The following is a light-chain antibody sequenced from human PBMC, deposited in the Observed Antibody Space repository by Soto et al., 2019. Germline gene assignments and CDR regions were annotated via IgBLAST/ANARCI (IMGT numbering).Light chain of an antibody. CDR2: DVN. J-gene: IGLJ2*01. Sequence: QSALTQPRSVSGSPGQSFTISCTGTSSVVGAYNYVSWYQQHPGKAPKVMLYDVNKRPSGVPDRFSGSKSDNTASLTISGLQAEDEADYYCCAYAGSYSLVFGGGTKRTVL. CDR1: SSVVGAYNY. V-gene: IGLV2-11*01. CDR3: CAYAGSYSLV.